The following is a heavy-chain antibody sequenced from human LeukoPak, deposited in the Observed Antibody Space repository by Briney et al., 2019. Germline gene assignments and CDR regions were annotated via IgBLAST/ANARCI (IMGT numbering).Heavy chain of an antibody. J-gene: IGHJ4*02. Sequence: GGSLGLSCAASGFTFSSYDMHWVRQATGKGLEWVSAIGTAGDTYYPGSVKGRFTISRENAKNSLYLQMNSLRAGDTAVYYCARGNWNDVLDYWGQGTLVTVSS. CDR1: GFTFSSYD. CDR2: IGTAGDT. D-gene: IGHD1-20*01. V-gene: IGHV3-13*01. CDR3: ARGNWNDVLDY.